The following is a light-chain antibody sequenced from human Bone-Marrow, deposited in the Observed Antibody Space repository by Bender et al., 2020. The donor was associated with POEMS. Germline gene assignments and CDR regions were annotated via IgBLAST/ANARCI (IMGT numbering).Light chain of an antibody. Sequence: SYELTQPTSVSVSPGQTARITCSGDALPKQYAYWFQQKPGQAPMMVIYKDNERPSGIPERFSGSSSGTTVTLTISGVQAEDEADYYCQSADISGTYVFGGGTKLSVL. CDR3: QSADISGTYV. V-gene: IGLV3-25*03. J-gene: IGLJ2*01. CDR2: KDN. CDR1: ALPKQY.